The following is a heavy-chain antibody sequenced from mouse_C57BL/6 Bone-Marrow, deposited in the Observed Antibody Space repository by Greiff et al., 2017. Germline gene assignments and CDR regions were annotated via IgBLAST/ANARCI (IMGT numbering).Heavy chain of an antibody. V-gene: IGHV1-81*01. J-gene: IGHJ3*01. CDR3: ARYAVVAPFAY. CDR1: GYTFTSYG. D-gene: IGHD1-1*01. Sequence: QVQLKESGAELARPGASVKLSCKASGYTFTSYGISWVKQRTGQGLEWIGEIYPRSGNTYYNEKFKGKATLTADKSSSTAYMELRSLTSEDSAVYFCARYAVVAPFAYWGQGTLVTVSA. CDR2: IYPRSGNT.